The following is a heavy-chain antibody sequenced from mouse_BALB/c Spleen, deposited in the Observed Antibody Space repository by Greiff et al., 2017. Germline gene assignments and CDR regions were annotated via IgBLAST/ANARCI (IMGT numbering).Heavy chain of an antibody. D-gene: IGHD1-2*01. V-gene: IGHV5-6-3*01. CDR3: AREGGTHYYGSFDY. J-gene: IGHJ2*01. CDR2: INSNGGST. CDR1: GFTFSSYG. Sequence: EVQRVESGGGLVQPGGSLKLSCAASGFTFSSYGMSWVRQTPDKRLELVATINSNGGSTYYPDSVKGRFTISRDNAKNTLYLQMSSLKSEDTAMYYCAREGGTHYYGSFDYWGQGTTLTVSS.